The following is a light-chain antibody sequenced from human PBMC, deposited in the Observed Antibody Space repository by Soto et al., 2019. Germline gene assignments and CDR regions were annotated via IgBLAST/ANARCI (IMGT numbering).Light chain of an antibody. CDR1: QSVTSTY. Sequence: EIVLTQSPGTLSLSPGERATLSCRASQSVTSTYLAWFQHKPGQAPRLLIYGTSNRATGIPDRFSGSGSGTDFTHTISRLEPEDFAVYYCQHYGSSLFTFGHGTRLEIK. J-gene: IGKJ5*01. CDR3: QHYGSSLFT. V-gene: IGKV3-20*01. CDR2: GTS.